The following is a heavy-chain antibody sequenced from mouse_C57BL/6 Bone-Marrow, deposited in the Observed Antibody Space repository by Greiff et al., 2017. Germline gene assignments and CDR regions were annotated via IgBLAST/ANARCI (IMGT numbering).Heavy chain of an antibody. CDR3: AREYYYYRSSPFAY. Sequence: VQLQQPGAELVKPGASVKLSCKASGYTFTSYWMQWVKQRPGQGLEWIGEIDPSDSYTNYNQKFKGKATLTVDTSSSTAYMQLSSLTSEDSAVYYCAREYYYYRSSPFAYWGQGTLVTVSA. J-gene: IGHJ3*01. V-gene: IGHV1-50*01. CDR2: IDPSDSYT. D-gene: IGHD1-1*01. CDR1: GYTFTSYW.